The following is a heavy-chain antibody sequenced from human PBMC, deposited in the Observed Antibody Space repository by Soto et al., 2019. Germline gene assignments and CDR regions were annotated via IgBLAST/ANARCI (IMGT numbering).Heavy chain of an antibody. V-gene: IGHV1-18*01. CDR3: ARDRLRGYDSSGFYS. J-gene: IGHJ4*02. CDR2: INPSDGNR. D-gene: IGHD3-22*01. Sequence: GASVEVSWEACSERFKFSGINWVLQAPGQGLEWMGWINPSDGNRNLAQKFEDRVTMTTATSTNTVFLELRSLKSDDTAIYYCARDRLRGYDSSGFYSWGQGTMVTAPQ. CDR1: SERFKFSG.